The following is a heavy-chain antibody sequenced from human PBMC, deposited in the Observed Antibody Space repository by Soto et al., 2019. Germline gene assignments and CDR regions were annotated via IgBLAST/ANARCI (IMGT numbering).Heavy chain of an antibody. Sequence: ASVKVSCKASGGTFSSYTISWVRQAPGQGLEWMGRIIPILGIANYAQKFQGRVTITADKSTSTAYMELSSLRSEDTAVYYCARGYCTNGVCYNFDYWGQGTLVTVSS. CDR2: IIPILGIA. CDR3: ARGYCTNGVCYNFDY. CDR1: GGTFSSYT. J-gene: IGHJ4*02. V-gene: IGHV1-69*02. D-gene: IGHD2-8*01.